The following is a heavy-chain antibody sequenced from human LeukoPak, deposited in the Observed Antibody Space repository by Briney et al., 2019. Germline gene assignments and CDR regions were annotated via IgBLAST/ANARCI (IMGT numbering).Heavy chain of an antibody. Sequence: PGGSLRLSCAASGFTFSSSGMHWVRQAPGKGLEWVSYISSSSSTIYYADSVKGRFTISRDNAKNSLYLQMNSLRAEDTAVYYCARDCSGGSCGPYAFDIWGQGKMVTVSS. CDR1: GFTFSSSG. CDR3: ARDCSGGSCGPYAFDI. D-gene: IGHD2-15*01. J-gene: IGHJ3*02. CDR2: ISSSSSTI. V-gene: IGHV3-48*01.